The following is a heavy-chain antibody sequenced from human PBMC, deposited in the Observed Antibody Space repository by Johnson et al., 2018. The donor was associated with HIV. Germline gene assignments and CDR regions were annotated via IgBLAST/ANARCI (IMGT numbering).Heavy chain of an antibody. J-gene: IGHJ3*02. CDR2: ISWNSGSI. V-gene: IGHV3-9*01. CDR1: GFTFDDYA. CDR3: ASPSGSSRLAFDI. D-gene: IGHD1-26*01. Sequence: VQLVESGGGLVKPGGSLRLSCAASGFTFDDYAMHWVRQAPGKGLEWVSGISWNSGSIGYADSVKGRFTISRDNAKNSLYLQMNSLRTEDTAVYYCASPSGSSRLAFDIWGQGTMVTVSS.